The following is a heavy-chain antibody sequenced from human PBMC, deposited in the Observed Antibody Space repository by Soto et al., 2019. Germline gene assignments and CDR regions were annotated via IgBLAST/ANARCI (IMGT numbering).Heavy chain of an antibody. CDR2: VNPNNGDT. CDR3: AKVSRKGSAIDFDY. CDR1: GYTFSKYD. Sequence: QVQLVQSGAELKKPGASVKVSCKASGYTFSKYDMNWVRQATGQAPEWIGWVNPNNGDTGYAQKFQGRVTLTTDISTTTAYMELTSLRSEDTAIYYCAKVSRKGSAIDFDYWGEGTLITVSS. D-gene: IGHD3-10*01. J-gene: IGHJ4*02. V-gene: IGHV1-8*01.